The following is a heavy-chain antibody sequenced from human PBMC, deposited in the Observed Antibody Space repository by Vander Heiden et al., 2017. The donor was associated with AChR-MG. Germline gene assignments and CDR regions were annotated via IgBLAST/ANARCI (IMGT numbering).Heavy chain of an antibody. J-gene: IGHJ3*02. Sequence: EVQLVESGGGLVEPSGSLRLSCAASGFTFSSYGMNGVRQAPGKGLEWVASMSSRSSYIYYADSVKGRFTISRDNAKNSLYLQMNSLRAEDTAVYYCARTRTWAAVDIWGQGTMVTVSS. CDR2: MSSRSSYI. V-gene: IGHV3-21*01. D-gene: IGHD1-26*01. CDR1: GFTFSSYG. CDR3: ARTRTWAAVDI.